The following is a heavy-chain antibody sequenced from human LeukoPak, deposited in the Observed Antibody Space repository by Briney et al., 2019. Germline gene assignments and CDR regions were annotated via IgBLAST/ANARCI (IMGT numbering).Heavy chain of an antibody. V-gene: IGHV7-4-1*02. J-gene: IGHJ4*02. CDR1: GGTFSSYA. D-gene: IGHD3-10*01. CDR2: INTNTGNP. CDR3: ARDRPANLSGSYVTNDDY. Sequence: ASVKVSCKASGGTFSSYAISWVRQAPGQGLEWMGWINTNTGNPTYAQGFTGRFVFSLDTSVSTAYLQISSLKAEDTAVYYCARDRPANLSGSYVTNDDYWGQGTLVTVSS.